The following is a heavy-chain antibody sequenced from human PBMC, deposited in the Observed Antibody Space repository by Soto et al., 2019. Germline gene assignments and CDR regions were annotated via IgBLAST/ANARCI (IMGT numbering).Heavy chain of an antibody. CDR3: AREVEQHRPPYYYYGMDV. Sequence: QVQLQESGPGLVKPSQTLSLTCTVSGGSISSGGYYWSWIRQHPGKGLEWIGYIYYSGSTYYNPSLKSRVTIAVDTSKNQISRKLSSVTAADTAVYYCAREVEQHRPPYYYYGMDVWGQGTTVTVSS. J-gene: IGHJ6*02. D-gene: IGHD6-13*01. CDR2: IYYSGST. V-gene: IGHV4-31*03. CDR1: GGSISSGGYY.